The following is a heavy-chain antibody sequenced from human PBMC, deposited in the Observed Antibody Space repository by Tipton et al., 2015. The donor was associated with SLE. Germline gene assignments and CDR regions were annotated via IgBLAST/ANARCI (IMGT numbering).Heavy chain of an antibody. CDR2: INHSGST. CDR1: GGSFSGYY. J-gene: IGHJ4*02. D-gene: IGHD3-10*01. V-gene: IGHV4-34*01. CDR3: ARGPSDILWFRESGGLDY. Sequence: AGLVKPSETLSLTCTVSGGSFSGYYWSWIRQPPGKGLEWIGEINHSGSTNYNPSLKSRVTISVDTSKNQFSLKLSSVTAADTAVYYCARGPSDILWFRESGGLDYWGQGALVTVSS.